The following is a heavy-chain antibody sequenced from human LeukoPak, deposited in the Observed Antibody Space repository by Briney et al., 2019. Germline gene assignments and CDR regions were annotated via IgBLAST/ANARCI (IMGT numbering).Heavy chain of an antibody. CDR3: ARALIVVPAAIHPNYYYYGMDV. CDR2: ISAYNGNT. Sequence: ASVKVSCKASGYTLTSYGISWVRQAPGQGLEWMGWISAYNGNTNYAQKLQGRVTMTTDTSTSTAYMELRSLRSDDTAVYYCARALIVVPAAIHPNYYYYGMDVWGQGTTVTVSS. D-gene: IGHD2-2*02. CDR1: GYTLTSYG. J-gene: IGHJ6*02. V-gene: IGHV1-18*01.